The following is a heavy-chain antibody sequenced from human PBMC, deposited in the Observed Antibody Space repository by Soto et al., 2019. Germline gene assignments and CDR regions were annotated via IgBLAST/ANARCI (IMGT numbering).Heavy chain of an antibody. Sequence: SVKVSCKASGGTFSSYAISWVRQAPGQGLEWMGGIIPIFGTANYAQKFQGRVTITADESTRTAYMELSSLRSEETAVYYCARIEGRRWLRDDAFDIWGQGTMVTVSS. CDR1: GGTFSSYA. J-gene: IGHJ3*02. CDR3: ARIEGRRWLRDDAFDI. V-gene: IGHV1-69*13. CDR2: IIPIFGTA. D-gene: IGHD5-12*01.